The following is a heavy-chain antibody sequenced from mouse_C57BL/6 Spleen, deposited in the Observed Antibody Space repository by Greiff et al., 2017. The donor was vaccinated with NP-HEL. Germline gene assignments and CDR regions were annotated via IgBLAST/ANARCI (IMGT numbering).Heavy chain of an antibody. CDR1: GFSLTSYG. J-gene: IGHJ2*01. D-gene: IGHD2-2*01. CDR2: IWRGGST. V-gene: IGHV2-2*01. Sequence: QVQLQQSGPGLVQPSQSLSITCTVSGFSLTSYGVHWVRQSPGKGLEWLGVIWRGGSTDYNAAFISRLSISKDNSKSQVFFKMNSLQADDTAIYYCAREGGLRRIDYFDYWGQGTTLTVSS. CDR3: AREGGLRRIDYFDY.